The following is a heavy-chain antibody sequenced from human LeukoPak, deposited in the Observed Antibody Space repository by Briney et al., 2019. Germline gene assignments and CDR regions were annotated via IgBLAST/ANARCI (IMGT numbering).Heavy chain of an antibody. CDR1: GFTFSSYS. CDR3: ARVSTPGLDYGGIHY. Sequence: PGGSLRLSCAASGFTFSSYSMNWVRQAPGKGLEWVSSISSSSSYIYYADSVKGRFTISRDSAKNSLYLQMNSLRAEDTAVYYCARVSTPGLDYGGIHYWGQGTLVTVSS. J-gene: IGHJ4*02. CDR2: ISSSSSYI. V-gene: IGHV3-21*01. D-gene: IGHD4-23*01.